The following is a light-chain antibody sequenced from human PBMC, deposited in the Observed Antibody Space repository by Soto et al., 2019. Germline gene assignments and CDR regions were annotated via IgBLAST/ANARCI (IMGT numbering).Light chain of an antibody. CDR2: DVN. J-gene: IGLJ2*01. CDR1: SSDVGGHNF. V-gene: IGLV2-11*01. CDR3: CSYAGSYTVV. Sequence: QSALTQPRSVSGSPGQSVTISCTGTSSDVGGHNFVSWYQQHPGKAPKLMIYDVNKRPSGVPDRFSGSKSGNTASLTISGLQAEDEADYYWCSYAGSYTVVFGGGTKLTVL.